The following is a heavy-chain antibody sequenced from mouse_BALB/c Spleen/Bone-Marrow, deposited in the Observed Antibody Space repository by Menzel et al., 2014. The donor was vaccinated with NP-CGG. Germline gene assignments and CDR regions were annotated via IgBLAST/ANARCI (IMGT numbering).Heavy chain of an antibody. J-gene: IGHJ4*01. Sequence: QVQLQQSGAELGMPGASVKMSCKASGYTFTDNWIYWVKQRPGQGLEWIGAIDTSDSYTNFNQKFMGKASLTVDASSSTAYMQVSSLTSDDSVVYYCARGGHDFSLDYWGQGTSVTVSS. D-gene: IGHD2-4*01. CDR3: ARGGHDFSLDY. CDR1: GYTFTDNW. V-gene: IGHV1-69*01. CDR2: IDTSDSYT.